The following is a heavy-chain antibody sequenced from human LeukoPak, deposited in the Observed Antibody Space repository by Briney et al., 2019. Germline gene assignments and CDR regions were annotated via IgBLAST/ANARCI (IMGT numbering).Heavy chain of an antibody. D-gene: IGHD3-22*01. V-gene: IGHV3-9*01. CDR3: ARAVNYYDSSGYFDY. Sequence: LRLSCAASGFTFDDYAMHWVRQAPGKGLEWVSGISWNSGSIGYADSVKGRFTISRDNSKNTLYLQMNSLRAEDTAVYYCARAVNYYDSSGYFDYWGQGTLVTVSS. CDR1: GFTFDDYA. J-gene: IGHJ4*02. CDR2: ISWNSGSI.